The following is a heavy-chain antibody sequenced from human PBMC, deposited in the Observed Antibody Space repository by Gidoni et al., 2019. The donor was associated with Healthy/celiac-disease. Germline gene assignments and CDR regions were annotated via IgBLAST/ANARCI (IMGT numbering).Heavy chain of an antibody. CDR3: ARDRHGSTMSPNYFDY. D-gene: IGHD3-22*01. CDR1: GFTFSSYA. V-gene: IGHV3-30*14. J-gene: IGHJ4*02. Sequence: QVQLVESVGGVVQPGRSLRLYCAASGFTFSSYAMNWVRQAHGKGLEWGAVISYDGSNKYYAASVKGRFTISRDNSKNTLYLQMNSLRAEDTAVYYCARDRHGSTMSPNYFDYWGQGTLVTVSS. CDR2: ISYDGSNK.